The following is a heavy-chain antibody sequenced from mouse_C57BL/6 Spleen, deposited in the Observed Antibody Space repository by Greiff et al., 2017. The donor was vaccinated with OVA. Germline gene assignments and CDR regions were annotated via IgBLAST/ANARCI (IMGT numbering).Heavy chain of an antibody. CDR1: GFTFSSYT. CDR2: ISGGGGNT. CDR3: ARQRGYDGGFDY. J-gene: IGHJ2*01. Sequence: EVQLVESGGGLVKPGGSLKLSCAASGFTFSSYTMSWVRQTPEKRLEWVATISGGGGNTYYPDSVKGRFTISRDNAKNTLYLQMSSLRSEDTALYYCARQRGYDGGFDYWGQGTTLTVSS. V-gene: IGHV5-9*01. D-gene: IGHD2-2*01.